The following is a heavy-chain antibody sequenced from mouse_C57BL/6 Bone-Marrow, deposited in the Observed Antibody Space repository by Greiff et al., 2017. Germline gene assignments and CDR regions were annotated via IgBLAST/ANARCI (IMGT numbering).Heavy chain of an antibody. Sequence: VQLQQSGPELVKPGASVKISCKASGYSFTDYNMNWVKQSTGKSLEWIGVINPNYGTTSYNQKFKGKATLTVDQSSSTAYMQLSSLTSEDSAVYYWARLCYGSSYSAWFAYWGQGTLVTVSA. J-gene: IGHJ3*01. CDR2: INPNYGTT. D-gene: IGHD1-1*01. V-gene: IGHV1-39*01. CDR3: ARLCYGSSYSAWFAY. CDR1: GYSFTDYN.